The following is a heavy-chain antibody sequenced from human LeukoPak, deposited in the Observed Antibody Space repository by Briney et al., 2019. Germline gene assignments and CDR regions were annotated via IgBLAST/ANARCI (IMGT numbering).Heavy chain of an antibody. V-gene: IGHV3-7*01. CDR3: AWWAGGHYDY. CDR2: IKQDGSEK. CDR1: GFTFSSYW. J-gene: IGHJ4*02. D-gene: IGHD2-15*01. Sequence: GGSLRLSCAASGFTFSSYWMSRVRQAPGKGLEWVANIKQDGSEKYYVDSVKGRFTISRDNSKNSMYLQMNSLRAEDTAVYYCAWWAGGHYDYWGQGTLVTVSS.